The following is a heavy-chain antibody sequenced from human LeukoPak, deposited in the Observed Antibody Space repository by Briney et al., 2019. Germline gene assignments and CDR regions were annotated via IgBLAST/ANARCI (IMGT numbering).Heavy chain of an antibody. CDR2: INHSGST. V-gene: IGHV4-34*01. D-gene: IGHD6-19*01. CDR1: GGSFSGYS. Sequence: SETLSLTCAVYGGSFSGYSWSWIRQPPGKGLEWIGEINHSGSTNYNPSLKSRVTISADTPKNQFSLKLSSVTAADTAVYYCASKLYSSGWYIGDYWGQGILVTVSS. J-gene: IGHJ4*02. CDR3: ASKLYSSGWYIGDY.